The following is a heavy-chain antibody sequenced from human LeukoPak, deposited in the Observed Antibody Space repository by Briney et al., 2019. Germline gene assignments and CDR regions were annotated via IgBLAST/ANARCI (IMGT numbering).Heavy chain of an antibody. Sequence: GGSLRLSCAASGNYWMHWVRQAPGKGLVWVSHINSDGSWTSYADSVKGRFTISRDNSRNTLYLQMNSLRAEDTAAYYCTKDHGSYGSGSLLFDYWGQGTLVTVSS. D-gene: IGHD3-10*01. CDR3: TKDHGSYGSGSLLFDY. CDR2: INSDGSWT. J-gene: IGHJ4*02. CDR1: GNYW. V-gene: IGHV3-74*01.